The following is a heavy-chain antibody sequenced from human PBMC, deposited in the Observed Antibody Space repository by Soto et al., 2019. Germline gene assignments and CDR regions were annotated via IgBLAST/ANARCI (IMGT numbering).Heavy chain of an antibody. CDR2: ISWNSGSI. J-gene: IGHJ3*02. D-gene: IGHD6-19*01. Sequence: DVQLVESGGGLVQPGRSLRLSCAASGFTFDDYAMHWVRQAPGKGLEWVSGISWNSGSIGYADSVKGRFTISRDNAKNSLYLQMNSLRAEDTALYYCARLSRDAFDIWGQGTMVTVSS. CDR1: GFTFDDYA. CDR3: ARLSRDAFDI. V-gene: IGHV3-9*01.